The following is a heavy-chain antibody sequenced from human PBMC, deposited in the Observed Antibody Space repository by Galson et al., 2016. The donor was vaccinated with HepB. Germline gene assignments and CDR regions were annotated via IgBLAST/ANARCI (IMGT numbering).Heavy chain of an antibody. D-gene: IGHD2-8*01. V-gene: IGHV3-74*01. CDR2: IKSDGRET. J-gene: IGHJ6*02. CDR3: ASDRVFYGMDV. Sequence: SLRLSCAASGFTFSSYWMHWVRQAPGKGLVWVSRIKSDGRETTYADSVKGRFTITRDNAENTLYLQMNILRADDTAVYYCASDRVFYGMDVWGQGTTVTVSS. CDR1: GFTFSSYW.